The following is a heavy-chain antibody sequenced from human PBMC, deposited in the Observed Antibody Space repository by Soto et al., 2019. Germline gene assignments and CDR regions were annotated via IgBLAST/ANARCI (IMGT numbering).Heavy chain of an antibody. Sequence: QVQLQGSGPGLVKPSETLSLTCTVSGGSISSHYWSWIRQPPGQGLEWIGYIYYSGSTNYNPSLKSRVTISVDTSKSQLSLRLSSVTAADTAVYCCARLDGSDHYFDYWGQGALVTVSS. CDR2: IYYSGST. V-gene: IGHV4-59*08. J-gene: IGHJ4*02. CDR1: GGSISSHY. CDR3: ARLDGSDHYFDY. D-gene: IGHD5-12*01.